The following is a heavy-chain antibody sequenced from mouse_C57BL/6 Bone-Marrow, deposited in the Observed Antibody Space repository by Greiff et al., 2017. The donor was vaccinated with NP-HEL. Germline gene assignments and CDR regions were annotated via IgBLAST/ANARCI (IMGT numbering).Heavy chain of an antibody. V-gene: IGHV1-50*01. D-gene: IGHD5-1*01. CDR2: IDPSDSYT. CDR1: GYTFTSYW. CDR3: ARYLRDY. Sequence: QVQLQQPGAELVKPGASVKLSCKASGYTFTSYWMQWVKQRPGQGLEWIGEIDPSDSYTNYNQKFKGKATLTVDTSSSTAYMQLSSLTSEDSAVYYCARYLRDYWGQGTTLTVSS. J-gene: IGHJ2*01.